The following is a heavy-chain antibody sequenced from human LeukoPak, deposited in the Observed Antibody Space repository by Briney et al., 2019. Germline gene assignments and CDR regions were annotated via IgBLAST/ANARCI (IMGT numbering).Heavy chain of an antibody. V-gene: IGHV4-59*12. CDR2: IYYSGST. Sequence: SETLSLTCTVSGGSISSYYWSWIRQPPGKGLEWIGYIYYSGSTNYNPSLKSRVTMSVDTSKNHFSLKLSSVTAADTAVYYCAREYDFWSGRIDYWGQGTLVTVSS. J-gene: IGHJ4*02. CDR3: AREYDFWSGRIDY. CDR1: GGSISSYY. D-gene: IGHD3-3*01.